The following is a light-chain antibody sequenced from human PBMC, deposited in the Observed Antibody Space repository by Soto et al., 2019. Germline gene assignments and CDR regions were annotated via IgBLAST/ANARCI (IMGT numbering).Light chain of an antibody. CDR1: SSDVGSHNF. V-gene: IGLV2-23*02. CDR3: CSYAGTTTWM. J-gene: IGLJ3*02. Sequence: QSVLTQPASVSGSPGQSITISCNGTSSDVGSHNFVSWYQQRPGKAPKLMIFEVTKRPSGVSSRFSASKSGNTASLTISGVQAEDEADYYCCSYAGTTTWMFGGGTKLTVL. CDR2: EVT.